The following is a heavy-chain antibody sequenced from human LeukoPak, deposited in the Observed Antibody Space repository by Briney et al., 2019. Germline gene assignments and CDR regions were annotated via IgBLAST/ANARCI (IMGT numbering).Heavy chain of an antibody. Sequence: GGSLRLSCAVSGITLSNYGMSWVRPPPGKGREWVAGISDSGGSTNDADSVKGRFTISRDNAKNTLYLQMNSLIAEDTAVYFCAKRGVVIRVILVGFQKQAYYFDSWGQGALVTVSS. CDR3: AKRGVVIRVILVGFQKQAYYFDS. J-gene: IGHJ4*02. CDR1: GITLSNYG. V-gene: IGHV3-23*01. CDR2: ISDSGGST. D-gene: IGHD3-10*01.